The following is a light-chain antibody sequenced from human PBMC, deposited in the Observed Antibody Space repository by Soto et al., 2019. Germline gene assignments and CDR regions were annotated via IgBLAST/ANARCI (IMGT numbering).Light chain of an antibody. Sequence: QSALTQPPSVSGSPGQSVTISCTGTSSDVGSYNRVSWYQQPPGTAPKLMIYEVSNRPSGVPDRFSGSKSGTTASLTISGLQAEDEADYYCNLYTSSSTVFGGGTKLTVL. CDR3: NLYTSSSTV. J-gene: IGLJ3*02. V-gene: IGLV2-18*01. CDR1: SSDVGSYNR. CDR2: EVS.